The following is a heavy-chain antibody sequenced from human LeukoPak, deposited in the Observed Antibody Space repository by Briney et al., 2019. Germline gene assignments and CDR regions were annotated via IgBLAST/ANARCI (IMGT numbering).Heavy chain of an antibody. CDR1: GYTYTAYY. J-gene: IGHJ4*02. D-gene: IGHD6-13*01. V-gene: IGHV1-2*02. CDR2: INPNSGGT. CDR3: ARDSGSSSWEFDF. Sequence: ASVKVSCKASGYTYTAYYLHWVRQAPGQGLEWMGWINPNSGGTTYAQQFQGRITMTRDTSISTAYMDLTRLTSDDTAVYYCARDSGSSSWEFDFWGQGTLVTVSS.